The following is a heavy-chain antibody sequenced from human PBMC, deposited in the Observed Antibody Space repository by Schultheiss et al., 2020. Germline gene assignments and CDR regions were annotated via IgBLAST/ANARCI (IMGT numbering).Heavy chain of an antibody. J-gene: IGHJ4*02. D-gene: IGHD4-17*01. Sequence: SGPTLVKPTQTLTLTCTFSGFSLTTSAVGVAWIRQPPGQALEWLALIFGNDETRFSTSLRYRLTITKDASKNQVVLTIINMDPADTATYYCAHRHNGDYDNWGQGTLVNGS. CDR1: GFSLTTSAVG. CDR2: IFGNDET. CDR3: AHRHNGDYDN. V-gene: IGHV2-5*01.